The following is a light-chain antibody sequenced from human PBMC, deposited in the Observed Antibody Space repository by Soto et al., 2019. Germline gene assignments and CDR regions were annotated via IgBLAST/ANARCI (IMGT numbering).Light chain of an antibody. CDR2: GAS. CDR1: QGVSRK. J-gene: IGKJ4*01. Sequence: DIVMTQSPATLSVAPGERVTFSCRASQGVSRKLAWYQHKPGQAPRLLISGASTGATGIPARFSGSGSGTEFTLTISSLQSEDCAIYYCQQYHTWPITFGGGTRWIP. CDR3: QQYHTWPIT. V-gene: IGKV3-15*01.